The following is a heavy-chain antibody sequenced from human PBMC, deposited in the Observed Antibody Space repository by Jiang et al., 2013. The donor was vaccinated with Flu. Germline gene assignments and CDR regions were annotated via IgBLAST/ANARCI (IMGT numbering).Heavy chain of an antibody. CDR2: INAGNGNT. V-gene: IGHV1-3*01. CDR3: ARARIVVVPAATLGIYYYYYY. CDR1: GYTFTKYS. D-gene: IGHD2-2*01. J-gene: IGHJ6*03. Sequence: YRAEVKKPGASVKVSCKASGYTFTKYSMHWVRQAPGQRLEWMGWINAGNGNTKYSQKFQGRVTITRDTSASTAYMELSSLRSEDTAVYYCARARIVVVPAATLGIYYYYYY.